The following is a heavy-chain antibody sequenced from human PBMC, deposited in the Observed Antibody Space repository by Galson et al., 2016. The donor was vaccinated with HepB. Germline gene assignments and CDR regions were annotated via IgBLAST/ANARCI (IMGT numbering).Heavy chain of an antibody. J-gene: IGHJ4*02. D-gene: IGHD1-26*01. CDR2: IPYDGSRE. CDR3: ARERRGYYAYY. Sequence: SLRLSCAASGCTRRGYAMHWVRQAPGKGLDWVALIPYDGSREDYADSVKGRFTISRDNSKNTLYLQMDSLRLEDTAVYCCARERRGYYAYYWGQGTQVTVSS. V-gene: IGHV3-30*04. CDR1: GCTRRGYA.